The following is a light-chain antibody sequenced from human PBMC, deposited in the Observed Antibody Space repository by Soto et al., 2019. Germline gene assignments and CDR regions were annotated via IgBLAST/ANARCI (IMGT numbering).Light chain of an antibody. CDR3: QQYNSYPWT. Sequence: DIPVTLYHSTLSASVGDRVTITCRASQSIASWLAWYQQKPGKAPKLLIYDASSLESGVPSRFSGSGSGTEFTLTISSLQPDDFATYYCQQYNSYPWTFGQGTKVDIK. J-gene: IGKJ1*01. V-gene: IGKV1-5*01. CDR1: QSIASW. CDR2: DAS.